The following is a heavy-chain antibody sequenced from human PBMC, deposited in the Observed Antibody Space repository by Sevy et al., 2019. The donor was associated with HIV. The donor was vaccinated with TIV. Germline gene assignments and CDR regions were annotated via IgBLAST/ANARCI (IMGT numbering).Heavy chain of an antibody. D-gene: IGHD3-10*01. J-gene: IGHJ3*02. CDR1: GFIFSNYD. Sequence: GGSLRLSCVGSGFIFSNYDMHWVRQRTGKGLEWVASIGTLADTFYPDSVKGRFTISRENAKNSLFLQMNGLRVGDTAVYFCTRHGILPYGSGNAFDIWGRGTTVTVSS. CDR3: TRHGILPYGSGNAFDI. V-gene: IGHV3-13*01. CDR2: IGTLADT.